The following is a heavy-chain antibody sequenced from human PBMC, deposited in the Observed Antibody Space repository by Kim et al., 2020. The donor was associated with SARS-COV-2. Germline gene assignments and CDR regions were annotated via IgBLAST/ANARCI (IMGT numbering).Heavy chain of an antibody. CDR1: GFTFSSYG. Sequence: GGSLRLSCAASGFTFSSYGMHWVRQAPGKGLEWVAVIWYDGSNKYYADSVKGRFTISRDNSKNTLYLQMNSLRAEDTAVYYCARDPSLRYFDFDAFDIWGQGTMVTVSS. CDR3: ARDPSLRYFDFDAFDI. D-gene: IGHD3-9*01. V-gene: IGHV3-33*01. CDR2: IWYDGSNK. J-gene: IGHJ3*02.